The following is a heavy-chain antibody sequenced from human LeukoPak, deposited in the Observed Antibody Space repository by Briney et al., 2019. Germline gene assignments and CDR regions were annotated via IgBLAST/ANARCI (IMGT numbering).Heavy chain of an antibody. CDR1: GFTFSSYN. V-gene: IGHV3-21*01. D-gene: IGHD3-10*01. CDR2: ISSRSSYI. J-gene: IGHJ4*02. Sequence: GGSLRLSCAASGFTFSSYNMKWVRQAPGKGLEWVSSISSRSSYIFYADSVKGRFTISRDNAKKSLYLQMNSLTAEDTAVYYCASGVNYFDYWGQGTLVTVSS. CDR3: ASGVNYFDY.